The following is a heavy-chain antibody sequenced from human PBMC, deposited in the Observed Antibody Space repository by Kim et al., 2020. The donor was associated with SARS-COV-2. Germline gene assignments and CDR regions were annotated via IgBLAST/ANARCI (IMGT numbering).Heavy chain of an antibody. Sequence: KFQGRVTMTRDTSTSTVYMELSSLRSEDTAVYYCAREYSYGYSYYYGMDVWGQGTTVTVSS. CDR3: AREYSYGYSYYYGMDV. V-gene: IGHV1-46*01. J-gene: IGHJ6*02. D-gene: IGHD5-18*01.